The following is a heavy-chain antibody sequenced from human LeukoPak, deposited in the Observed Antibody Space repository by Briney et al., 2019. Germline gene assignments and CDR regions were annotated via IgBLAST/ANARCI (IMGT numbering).Heavy chain of an antibody. J-gene: IGHJ4*02. CDR2: INHSGST. V-gene: IGHV4-34*01. CDR1: GGSFSGYY. Sequence: PSETLSLTCAAYGGSFSGYYMSWIRQPPGKGLEWIGEINHSGSTNYNPSLKSRVTISADTSKNQFSLKLSSVTAADTDVYYCARSSYFPPRTPNYWGQGTLVTVSS. D-gene: IGHD2-21*01. CDR3: ARSSYFPPRTPNY.